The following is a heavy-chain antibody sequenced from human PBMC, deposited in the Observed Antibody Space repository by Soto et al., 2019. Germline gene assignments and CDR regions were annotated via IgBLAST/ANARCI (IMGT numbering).Heavy chain of an antibody. D-gene: IGHD2-21*02. CDR1: GFTFSSYA. CDR3: ARGVDCGGDCYSEYFQH. V-gene: IGHV3-30-3*01. CDR2: ISYDGSNK. Sequence: PGGSLRLSCAASGFTFSSYAMHWVRQAPGKGLEWVAVISYDGSNKYYADSVKGRFTISRDNSKNTLYLQMNSLRAEDTAVYYCARGVDCGGDCYSEYFQHWGQGTLVTVSS. J-gene: IGHJ1*01.